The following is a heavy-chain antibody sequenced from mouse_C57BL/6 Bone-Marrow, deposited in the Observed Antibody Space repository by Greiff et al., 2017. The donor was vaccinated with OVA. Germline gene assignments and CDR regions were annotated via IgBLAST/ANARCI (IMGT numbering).Heavy chain of an antibody. CDR1: GYTFTSYW. D-gene: IGHD2-2*01. Sequence: VKPGASVKISCKASGYTFTSYWMHWVKQRPGQGLEWIGNINPSNGGTNYNEKFKSKATLTVDKSSSTAYMQLSSLTSEDSAVYYCAREGMVTTDYFDYWGQGTTLTVSS. J-gene: IGHJ2*01. CDR3: AREGMVTTDYFDY. CDR2: INPSNGGT. V-gene: IGHV1-53*01.